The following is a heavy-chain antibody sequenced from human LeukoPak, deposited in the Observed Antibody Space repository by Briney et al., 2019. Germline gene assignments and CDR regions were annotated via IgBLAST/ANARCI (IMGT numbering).Heavy chain of an antibody. CDR3: ARLRGSSWYVSLYLGLQHYYYYYMDV. J-gene: IGHJ6*03. CDR1: GGSISSSSYY. Sequence: PSETLSLTCTVAGGSISSSSYYWGWIRQPPGKGLEWIGSIYYSGSTYYNPSLKSRVTISVDTSKNQFSLKLSSVTAADTAVYYCARLRGSSWYVSLYLGLQHYYYYYMDVWGKGTTVTISS. V-gene: IGHV4-39*07. CDR2: IYYSGST. D-gene: IGHD6-13*01.